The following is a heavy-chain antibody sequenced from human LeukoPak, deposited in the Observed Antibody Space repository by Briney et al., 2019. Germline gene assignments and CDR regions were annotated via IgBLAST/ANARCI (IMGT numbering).Heavy chain of an antibody. Sequence: ETLSLTCAVSGGSISSSNWWSWVRQAPGKGLEWVANIKQDGSEKYYVDSVKGRFTISRDNAKNSLYLQMNSLRAEDTAVYYCARDRKRRGVVTAISRYDAFDIWGQGTMVTVSS. CDR3: ARDRKRRGVVTAISRYDAFDI. CDR1: GGSISSSNW. D-gene: IGHD2-21*02. V-gene: IGHV3-7*01. J-gene: IGHJ3*02. CDR2: IKQDGSEK.